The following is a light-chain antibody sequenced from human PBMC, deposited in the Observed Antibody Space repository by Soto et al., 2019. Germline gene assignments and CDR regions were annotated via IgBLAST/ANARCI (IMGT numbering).Light chain of an antibody. J-gene: IGLJ1*01. V-gene: IGLV2-14*01. Sequence: QSALTQPASVSGSPGQSITISCTGTSSDVGGYNYVTWYQQHPGKTPKLMIYEVSNRPSGVSNRFSGSKSANTASLTISGVQAEDEADYYCSSYTSSSTLVFGTGTKVTVL. CDR3: SSYTSSSTLV. CDR1: SSDVGGYNY. CDR2: EVS.